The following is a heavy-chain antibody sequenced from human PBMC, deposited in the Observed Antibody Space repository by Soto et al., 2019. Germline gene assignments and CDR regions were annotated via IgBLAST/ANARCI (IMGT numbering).Heavy chain of an antibody. J-gene: IGHJ5*02. CDR2: ISYDGSNK. CDR3: AKDRRGYSGYDYSNWFDP. V-gene: IGHV3-30*18. Sequence: GGSLRLSCAASGFTFSTYSMNWVRQAPGKGLEWVSVISYDGSNKYYADSVKGRFTISRDNSKNPLYLQMHSLRAEDTAVYYCAKDRRGYSGYDYSNWFDPWGQGTLVTVSS. CDR1: GFTFSTYS. D-gene: IGHD5-12*01.